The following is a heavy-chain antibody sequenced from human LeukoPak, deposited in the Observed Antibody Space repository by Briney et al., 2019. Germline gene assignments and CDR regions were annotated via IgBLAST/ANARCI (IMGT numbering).Heavy chain of an antibody. Sequence: PGGSLRLSCAASGFTFNSYSMNWVRQAPGKGLEWVSYISSSSSTIYYADSVKGRFTISRDNAKNSLYLQMNSLRAEDTTVYYCVKALIVVVPAAPDYWGQGTLVTVSS. V-gene: IGHV3-48*01. CDR3: VKALIVVVPAAPDY. J-gene: IGHJ4*02. CDR1: GFTFNSYS. D-gene: IGHD2-2*01. CDR2: ISSSSSTI.